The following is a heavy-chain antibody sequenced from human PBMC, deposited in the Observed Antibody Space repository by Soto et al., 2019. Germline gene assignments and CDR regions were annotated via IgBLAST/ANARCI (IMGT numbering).Heavy chain of an antibody. CDR3: TRAAWFPYLSFY. Sequence: PGGSLRLSCAASGFTFSRFELHWVRQAPGKGLEWISYISSSGSTAYYASSVEGRFTISRDNANNSVYLQMDSLRAEDAALYYCTRAAWFPYLSFYWGQGALVTVSS. CDR1: GFTFSRFE. D-gene: IGHD3-10*01. CDR2: ISSSGSTA. V-gene: IGHV3-48*03. J-gene: IGHJ4*02.